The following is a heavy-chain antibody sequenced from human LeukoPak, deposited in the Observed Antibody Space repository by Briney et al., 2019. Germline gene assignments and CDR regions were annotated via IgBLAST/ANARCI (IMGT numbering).Heavy chain of an antibody. Sequence: SETLSLTCTVSGGSISSGSYYWNWIRQPAGKGLEWIGSIYTSGSTKYNPSLKSRVTISVDTSKNQFSLKLSSVTAADTAVYYCARGDCSSTSCYRVGLYYYYMDVWGKGTTVTVPS. CDR1: GGSISSGSYY. D-gene: IGHD2-2*02. V-gene: IGHV4-61*02. CDR3: ARGDCSSTSCYRVGLYYYYMDV. J-gene: IGHJ6*03. CDR2: IYTSGST.